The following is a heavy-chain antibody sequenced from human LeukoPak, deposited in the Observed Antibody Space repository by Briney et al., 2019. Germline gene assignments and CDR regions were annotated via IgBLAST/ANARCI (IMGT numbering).Heavy chain of an antibody. CDR2: INHSGST. J-gene: IGHJ6*02. CDR3: ARGPPPRRYNWNLWGYYYGMDV. D-gene: IGHD1-7*01. Sequence: PSETLSLTCAVYGGSFSGYYWSRIRQPPGKGLEWIGEINHSGSTNYNPSLKSRVTISVDMSKNQFSLKLSSVTAADTAVYYCARGPPPRRYNWNLWGYYYGMDVWGQGTTVTVSS. V-gene: IGHV4-34*01. CDR1: GGSFSGYY.